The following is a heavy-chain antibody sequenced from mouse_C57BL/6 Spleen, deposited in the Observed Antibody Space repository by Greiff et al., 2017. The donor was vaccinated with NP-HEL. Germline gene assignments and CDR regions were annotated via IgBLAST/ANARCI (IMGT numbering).Heavy chain of an antibody. CDR1: GYTFTDYE. J-gene: IGHJ2*01. V-gene: IGHV1-15*01. CDR3: TRSRGFDY. CDR2: IDPETGGT. Sequence: VQGVESGAELVRPGASVTLSCKASGYTFTDYEMHWVKQTPVHGLEWIGAIDPETGGTAYNQKFKGKAILTADKSSSTAYMELRSLTSEDSAVYYCTRSRGFDYWGQGTTLTVSS.